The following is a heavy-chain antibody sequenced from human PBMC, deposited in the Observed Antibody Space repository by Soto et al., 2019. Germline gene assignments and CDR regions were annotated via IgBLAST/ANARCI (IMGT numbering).Heavy chain of an antibody. D-gene: IGHD5-12*01. CDR3: ARDGGGYNFFDY. CDR1: GGSVSSGSYY. Sequence: SETLSLTCTVSGGSVSSGSYYWSWIRQPPGKGLEWIGYIYYSGSTNYNPSLKSRVTISVDTSKNQFSLKLSSVTAADTAVYYCARDGGGYNFFDYWGQGTLVTVSS. CDR2: IYYSGST. V-gene: IGHV4-61*01. J-gene: IGHJ4*02.